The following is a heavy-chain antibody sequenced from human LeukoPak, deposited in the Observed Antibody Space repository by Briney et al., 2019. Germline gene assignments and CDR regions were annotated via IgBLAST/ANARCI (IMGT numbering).Heavy chain of an antibody. CDR2: IRYHGSNK. Sequence: GGSLRLSCAASGFTFSSYGVHWVRQAPGKGLEWVACIRYHGSNKYYADSVKGRFTISRDNSKNTLYLQMNSLRAEDTAVYYCAKIWFGELSTDYWGQGTLVTVSS. CDR3: AKIWFGELSTDY. CDR1: GFTFSSYG. J-gene: IGHJ4*02. D-gene: IGHD3-10*01. V-gene: IGHV3-30*02.